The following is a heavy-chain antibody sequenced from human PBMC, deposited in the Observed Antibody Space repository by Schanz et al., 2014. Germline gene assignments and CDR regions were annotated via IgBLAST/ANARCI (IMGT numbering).Heavy chain of an antibody. CDR1: GFTFSSHW. CDR2: INSVGSNT. J-gene: IGHJ6*02. CDR3: LAPDYGMDV. Sequence: EVQLVQSGGGLVQPGGSLRLSCAASGFTFSSHWMHWVGQDPGKGLVWVARINSVGSNTDYADSVTGRFTISRDNAKNSLFLQMNSLRAEDTAVYYCLAPDYGMDVWGQGTTVTVSS. V-gene: IGHV3-74*01.